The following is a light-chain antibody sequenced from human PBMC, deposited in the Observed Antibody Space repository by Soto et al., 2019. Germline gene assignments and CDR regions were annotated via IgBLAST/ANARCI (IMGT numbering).Light chain of an antibody. CDR1: QSVSSSY. J-gene: IGKJ5*01. Sequence: EIVLTQSPGTLSFSPGERATLSWRASQSVSSSYLAWYQQKPGQAPRLLIYDASNRATGIPARFSGSGSGTDFTLTISSLEPEDFAVYYCQQRSNWPPTFGQGTRLEI. CDR3: QQRSNWPPT. CDR2: DAS. V-gene: IGKV3D-20*02.